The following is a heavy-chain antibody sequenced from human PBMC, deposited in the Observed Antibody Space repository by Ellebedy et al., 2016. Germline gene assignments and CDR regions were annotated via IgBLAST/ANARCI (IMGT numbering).Heavy chain of an antibody. CDR1: GSTFTSYA. J-gene: IGHJ4*02. V-gene: IGHV3-30-3*01. CDR3: ARGSGGLPAAIRIDY. CDR2: ISYDGSNK. Sequence: GGSLRLXCAASGSTFTSYAMHRVRPAPGKGLEWVAVISYDGSNKYSADSVNGRFTISRDNSKNTLYLQMNSLRAEDTAVYYCARGSGGLPAAIRIDYWGQGTLVTVSS. D-gene: IGHD2-2*02.